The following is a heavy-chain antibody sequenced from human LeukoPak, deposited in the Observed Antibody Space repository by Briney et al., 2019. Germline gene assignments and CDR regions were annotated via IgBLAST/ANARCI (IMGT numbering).Heavy chain of an antibody. V-gene: IGHV3-7*01. CDR2: IKQDGSEK. CDR1: GFTFSSYW. CDR3: ARDGPVTPSYYYYYGMDV. J-gene: IGHJ6*02. Sequence: PGGSLRLSCAASGFTFSSYWMSWVRQAPGKGLEGVGNIKQDGSEKYYVDSVKGRFTISRDNAKNSLYLQMNSLRAEDTAVYYCARDGPVTPSYYYYYGMDVWGQGTTVTVSS. D-gene: IGHD4-17*01.